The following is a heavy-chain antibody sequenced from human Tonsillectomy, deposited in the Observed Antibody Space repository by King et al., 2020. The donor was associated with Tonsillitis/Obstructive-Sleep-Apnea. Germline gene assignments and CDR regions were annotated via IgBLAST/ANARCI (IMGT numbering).Heavy chain of an antibody. J-gene: IGHJ4*02. CDR2: IYPGGSDT. D-gene: IGHD3-22*01. CDR3: ARHPYNNYDSSGCYSFDY. CDR1: GYSFTSYW. V-gene: IGHV5-51*01. Sequence: QLVQSGAEVKKPGESLKISCKGSGYSFTSYWIGWVRQMPGKGLEWMGIIYPGGSDTRYSPSFQGQVTISVDKSISAAYLQWSSLKASDTAMYYCARHPYNNYDSSGCYSFDYWGQGTLVTVSS.